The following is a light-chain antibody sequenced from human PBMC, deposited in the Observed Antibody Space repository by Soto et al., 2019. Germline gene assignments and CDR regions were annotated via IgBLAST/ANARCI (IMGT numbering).Light chain of an antibody. J-gene: IGKJ1*01. Sequence: AIQLTQSPSSLSASVGDRVTIACRASEGISTALAWYQQKPGKPPKLLIYEASNLESGVPSRFSGSASGTDFTLTISSLQPEDFATFYCQHLHTYPWTFGQGTKVDIK. CDR2: EAS. V-gene: IGKV1-13*02. CDR3: QHLHTYPWT. CDR1: EGISTA.